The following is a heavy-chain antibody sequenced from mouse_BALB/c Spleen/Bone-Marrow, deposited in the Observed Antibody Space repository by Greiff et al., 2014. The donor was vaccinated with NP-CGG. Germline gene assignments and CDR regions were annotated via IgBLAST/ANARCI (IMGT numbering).Heavy chain of an antibody. V-gene: IGHV1S56*01. Sequence: VQLQQSVPELVKPGASVRISCKASGYTFTSYYIHWVKQRPGQGLEWIGWIYPGNVNTKYNEKFKGKATLTADKSSSTAYMQLSSLTSEDAAVYFCARDTMDYWGQGTSVTVSS. CDR2: IYPGNVNT. CDR3: ARDTMDY. J-gene: IGHJ4*01. CDR1: GYTFTSYY.